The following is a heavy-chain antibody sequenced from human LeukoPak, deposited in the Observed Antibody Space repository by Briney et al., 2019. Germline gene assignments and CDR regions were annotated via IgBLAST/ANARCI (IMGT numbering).Heavy chain of an antibody. J-gene: IGHJ4*02. D-gene: IGHD6-13*01. V-gene: IGHV3-9*01. CDR2: ISWNSGSI. CDR3: AKEQFSSVASGILGY. Sequence: PGRSLRLSCAGSGFTFDNYDMHWVRQTPGKGLEWDSGISWNSGSIGHADSVKGRFTISRNNAKNSMYLQMNSLRAEDTALYYCAKEQFSSVASGILGYWGQGTLVTVSS. CDR1: GFTFDNYD.